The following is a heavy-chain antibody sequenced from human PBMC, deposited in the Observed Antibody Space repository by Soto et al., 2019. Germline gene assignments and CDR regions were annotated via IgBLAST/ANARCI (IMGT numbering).Heavy chain of an antibody. J-gene: IGHJ6*03. D-gene: IGHD2-2*02. V-gene: IGHV3-21*01. CDR3: ARDRFFCSSTSCYMYYYMDV. CDR2: ISSSSSYI. CDR1: GFTFSSYS. Sequence: GESLKISCAASGFTFSSYSMNWVRQAPGKGLEWVSSISSSSSYIYYADSVKGRFTISRDNAKNSLYLQMNSLRAEDTAVYYCARDRFFCSSTSCYMYYYMDVWGKGTTVTVSS.